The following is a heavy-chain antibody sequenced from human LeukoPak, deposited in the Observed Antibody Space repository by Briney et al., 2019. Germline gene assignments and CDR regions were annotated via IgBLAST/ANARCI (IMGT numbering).Heavy chain of an antibody. CDR2: IYYSGST. V-gene: IGHV4-61*08. Sequence: SQTLSLTCTVSGGSISSGGYYWSWIRQPPGKGLEWIGYIYYSGSTNYNPSLKSRVTISVDTSKNQFSLKLSSVTAADTAVYYCARDLRVALDVWGQGTTVTVSS. CDR3: ARDLRVALDV. J-gene: IGHJ6*02. D-gene: IGHD2-15*01. CDR1: GGSISSGGYY.